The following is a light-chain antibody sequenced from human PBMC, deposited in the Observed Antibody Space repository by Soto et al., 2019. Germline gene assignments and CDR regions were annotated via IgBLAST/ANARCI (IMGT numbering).Light chain of an antibody. J-gene: IGKJ2*03. CDR2: AAS. Sequence: DIQMTQSTSSLSASVGDRVTISCRASQSISTFLNWYQQKPGKAPYLLIYAASSLQSGVPSRFSGSGSGTDFTLTVSSLQPEDFAVYYCQQTYKTPYSFGQGTKLEIK. CDR3: QQTYKTPYS. V-gene: IGKV1-39*01. CDR1: QSISTF.